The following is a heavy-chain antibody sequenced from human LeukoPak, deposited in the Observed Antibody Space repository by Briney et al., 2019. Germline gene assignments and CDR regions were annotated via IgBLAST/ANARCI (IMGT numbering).Heavy chain of an antibody. Sequence: NPSETLSLTCAVYGGSFSGYYWSWIRQPPGKGLEWIGEINHSGSTNYNPSLKSRVTISVDTSKNQFSLKLSSVTAADTAVYYCARIFLEPRLFNRGKPDAFDIWGQGTMVTVSS. CDR1: GGSFSGYY. D-gene: IGHD1-14*01. J-gene: IGHJ3*02. CDR3: ARIFLEPRLFNRGKPDAFDI. CDR2: INHSGST. V-gene: IGHV4-34*01.